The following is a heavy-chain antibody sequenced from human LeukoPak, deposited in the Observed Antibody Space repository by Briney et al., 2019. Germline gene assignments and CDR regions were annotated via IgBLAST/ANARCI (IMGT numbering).Heavy chain of an antibody. CDR2: IKSDGSST. Sequence: PGGSLRLSCAASGFTFSSYWMHWVRQAPGKGLVWVSRIKSDGSSTSYADFVKGRFTISRDNAKNMLFLQMNSLTAEDTAVYYCARESGYHGSGFDPWGQGTLVIVSS. D-gene: IGHD3-10*01. V-gene: IGHV3-74*01. CDR3: ARESGYHGSGFDP. CDR1: GFTFSSYW. J-gene: IGHJ5*02.